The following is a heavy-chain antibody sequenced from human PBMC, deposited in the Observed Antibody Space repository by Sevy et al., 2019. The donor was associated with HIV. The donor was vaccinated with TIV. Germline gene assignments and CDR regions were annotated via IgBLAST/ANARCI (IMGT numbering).Heavy chain of an antibody. V-gene: IGHV3-9*01. CDR3: AKGQQLITQSGSYFYYGMNV. J-gene: IGHJ6*02. CDR2: ISWNGADI. CDR1: NLTFEDYA. Sequence: GGSLRLSCAASNLTFEDYAMHWVRRAPGKGLEWVSGISWNGADIGFAPSVKGRFTISRDNAKSSVYLQINSLTPEDTGLYYCAKGQQLITQSGSYFYYGMNVWGQGTTVTVSS. D-gene: IGHD6-13*01.